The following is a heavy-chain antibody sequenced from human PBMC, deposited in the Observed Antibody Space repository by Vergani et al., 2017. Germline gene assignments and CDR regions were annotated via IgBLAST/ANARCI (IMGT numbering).Heavy chain of an antibody. D-gene: IGHD2-2*01. CDR3: KHRYCSSTSCQHKRE. CDR1: GFTFSRYS. V-gene: IGHV3-48*01. J-gene: IGHJ4*02. CDR2: ISYSISTI. Sequence: EEQLVESGGGLVQPGGSLRLSCAASGFTFSRYSMKWVRQAPGKGLEWVSYISYSISTIYYADSVKGRFTISRDDSKNTLYLQMNSLKTEDTAVYYCKHRYCSSTSCQHKREWGQGTLVTVSS.